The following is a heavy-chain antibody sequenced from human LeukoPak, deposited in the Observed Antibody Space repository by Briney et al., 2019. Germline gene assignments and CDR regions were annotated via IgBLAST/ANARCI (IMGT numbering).Heavy chain of an antibody. D-gene: IGHD2-2*01. V-gene: IGHV1-69*13. CDR1: GGTFSSYA. CDR3: ARDGVVVVPAATPKVKPNWYFDL. J-gene: IGHJ2*01. Sequence: SVKVSCKASGGTFSSYAISWVRQVPGQGLEWMGGIIPIFGTANYAQKFQGRVTITADESTSTAYMELSSLRSEDTAVYYCARDGVVVVPAATPKVKPNWYFDLWGRGTLVTVSS. CDR2: IIPIFGTA.